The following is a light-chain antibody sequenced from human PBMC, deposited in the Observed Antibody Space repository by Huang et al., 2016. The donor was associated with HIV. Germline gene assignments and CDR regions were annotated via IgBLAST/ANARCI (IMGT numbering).Light chain of an antibody. CDR2: DAS. Sequence: DIQMTQSPSSLSASVGDRVTITCQASQDISNNLNWYQQKPGKAPKLLIYDASDLETGVPSRFSGSGYGTCFTFTIRSLQPEDFATYYCQQHDHLPVTFGGGTRVDI. V-gene: IGKV1-33*01. CDR3: QQHDHLPVT. CDR1: QDISNN. J-gene: IGKJ4*01.